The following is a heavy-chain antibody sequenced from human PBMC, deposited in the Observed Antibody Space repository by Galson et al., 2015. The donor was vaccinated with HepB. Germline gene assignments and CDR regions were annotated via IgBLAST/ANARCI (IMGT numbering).Heavy chain of an antibody. CDR1: GYTFTGYY. J-gene: IGHJ5*02. CDR3: ARSGEIGSLWFDP. V-gene: IGHV1-2*04. D-gene: IGHD1-26*01. Sequence: SVKVSCKASGYTFTGYYMHWVRQAPGQGLEWMGWINPNSGGTNYAQKFQGWVTMTRDTSISTAYMELSRLRSDDTAAYYCARSGEIGSLWFDPWGQGTLVTVSS. CDR2: INPNSGGT.